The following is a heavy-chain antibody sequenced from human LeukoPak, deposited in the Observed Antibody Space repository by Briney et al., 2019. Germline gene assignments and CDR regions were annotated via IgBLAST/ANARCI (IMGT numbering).Heavy chain of an antibody. J-gene: IGHJ4*02. CDR1: GFSFSAYG. CDR2: IWYDGSSK. D-gene: IGHD6-13*01. CDR3: ARSQSSSLIDY. V-gene: IGHV3-33*01. Sequence: GRSLRLSCAASGFSFSAYGVHWVRQAPGKGLEWVAVIWYDGSSKDYADSVKGRFTFSRDNSKNTLYLQMNSLTVEDTAVYYCARSQSSSLIDYWGQGTLVTVSS.